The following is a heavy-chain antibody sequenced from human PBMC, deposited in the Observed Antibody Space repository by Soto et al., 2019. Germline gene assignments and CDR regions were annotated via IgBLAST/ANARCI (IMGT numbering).Heavy chain of an antibody. V-gene: IGHV1-69*13. CDR1: GGTFSSYA. CDR2: IIPIFGTA. J-gene: IGHJ6*02. Sequence: ASVKVSCKASGGTFSSYAISWVRQASGQGLEWMGGIIPIFGTANYAQKFQGRVTITADESTSTAYMELSSLRSEDTAVYYCARGSHIVVVPAAKITVTTLPAYYYYGMDVWGQGTTVTVSS. D-gene: IGHD2-2*01. CDR3: ARGSHIVVVPAAKITVTTLPAYYYYGMDV.